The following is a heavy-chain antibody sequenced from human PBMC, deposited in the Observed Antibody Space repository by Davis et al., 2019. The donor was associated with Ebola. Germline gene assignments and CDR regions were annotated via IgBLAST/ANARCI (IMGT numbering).Heavy chain of an antibody. V-gene: IGHV3-48*03. J-gene: IGHJ5*01. CDR3: ARDPFRSSFDS. CDR1: GFSFSSYE. Sequence: GESLKISCAASGFSFSSYEMTWVRQAPGGGLEWVSYIGPSGSDIAYADSVRGRFTISRDNAKNSLFLQMNSLRAEDTAVYYCARDPFRSSFDSWGQGILVTVSS. D-gene: IGHD3-10*01. CDR2: IGPSGSDI.